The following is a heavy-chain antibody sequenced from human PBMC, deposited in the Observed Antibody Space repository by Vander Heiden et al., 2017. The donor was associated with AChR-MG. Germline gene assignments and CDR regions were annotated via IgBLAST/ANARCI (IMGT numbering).Heavy chain of an antibody. D-gene: IGHD3-10*01. CDR3: ANAPRVRGVRGGMDV. J-gene: IGHJ6*02. CDR2: ISYDGSNK. V-gene: IGHV3-30*18. CDR1: GLPFSGYG. Sequence: QVQLVQSGGGVVPPGRSLRLPCAASGLPFSGYGMHWVRQAPGKGLEWVAVISYDGSNKYYADSVKGRFTISRDNSKNTLYLQMNSLRAEDTAVYDCANAPRVRGVRGGMDVWGQGTTVTVSS.